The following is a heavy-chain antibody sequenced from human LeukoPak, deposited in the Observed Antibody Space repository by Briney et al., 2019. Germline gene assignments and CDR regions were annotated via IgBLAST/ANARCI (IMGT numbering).Heavy chain of an antibody. Sequence: GGSLRLSCAASGFTFSSNYMSWVRQAPGKGLEWVSVICSGGSTYYADSVKGRFTISRDNSKNTLYLQMNSLRAEDTAVYYCARGGLRYFDWLRFDYWGQGTLVTVSS. CDR3: ARGGLRYFDWLRFDY. CDR2: ICSGGST. V-gene: IGHV3-53*01. CDR1: GFTFSSNY. D-gene: IGHD3-9*01. J-gene: IGHJ4*02.